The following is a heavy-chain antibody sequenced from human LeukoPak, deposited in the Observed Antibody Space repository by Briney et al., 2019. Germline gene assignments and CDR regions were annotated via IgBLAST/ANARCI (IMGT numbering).Heavy chain of an antibody. CDR3: ARERQNKDFWSGGDY. J-gene: IGHJ4*02. V-gene: IGHV3-7*01. CDR1: GFTFSTYW. D-gene: IGHD3-3*01. Sequence: GGSLRLSCAASGFTFSTYWMSWVRQAPGKGLEWVANVKQDGSEKYYVDSVKGRFTISRDNAKNSLYLQMNSLRAEDTAVYYCARERQNKDFWSGGDYWGQGTLVTVSS. CDR2: VKQDGSEK.